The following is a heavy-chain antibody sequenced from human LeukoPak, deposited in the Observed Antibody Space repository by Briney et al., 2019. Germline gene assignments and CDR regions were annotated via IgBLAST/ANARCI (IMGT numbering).Heavy chain of an antibody. Sequence: PGGSLRLSCVASGFTFGSYAMSWVRQTPGKSLEWVSIITNGGVTTHYADSVKGRFTISRDNSKNTVYLQMRNLRVEHTAVYYCAKVVAGNIDYYFDYWGQGILVAVSS. V-gene: IGHV3-23*01. CDR2: ITNGGVTT. CDR3: AKVVAGNIDYYFDY. J-gene: IGHJ4*02. CDR1: GFTFGSYA. D-gene: IGHD2/OR15-2a*01.